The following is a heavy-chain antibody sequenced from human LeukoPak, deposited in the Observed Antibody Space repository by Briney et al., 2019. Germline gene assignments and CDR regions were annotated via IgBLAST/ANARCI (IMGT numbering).Heavy chain of an antibody. CDR2: IYPGDSDT. CDR1: GYPFTSYW. J-gene: IGHJ6*01. Sequence: GGSLEISCQGSGYPFTSYWIGWVRRMPGKGLEWMGIIYPGDSDTRYSPSLQAQVPISADKSSSTAYLQWSVLKASDTPIYYCARSGDLFGESSPGIEVWGPRTTVTVSS. V-gene: IGHV5-51*01. D-gene: IGHD3-10*01. CDR3: ARSGDLFGESSPGIEV.